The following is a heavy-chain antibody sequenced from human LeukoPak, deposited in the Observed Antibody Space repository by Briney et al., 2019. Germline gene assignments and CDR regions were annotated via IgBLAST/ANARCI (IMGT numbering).Heavy chain of an antibody. Sequence: GGSLRLSCAASGFTCSSYSMNWVRQAPGKGLEWVSSISSSSSYIYYADSVKGRFTISRDNAKNSLYLQMNSLRAEDTAVYYCARDKGSGRLVNHFDYWGQGTLVTVSS. D-gene: IGHD3-10*01. CDR3: ARDKGSGRLVNHFDY. V-gene: IGHV3-21*01. J-gene: IGHJ4*02. CDR2: ISSSSSYI. CDR1: GFTCSSYS.